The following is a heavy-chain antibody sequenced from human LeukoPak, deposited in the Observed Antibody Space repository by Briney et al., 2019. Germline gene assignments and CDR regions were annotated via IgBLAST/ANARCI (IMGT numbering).Heavy chain of an antibody. CDR1: GYTFTGYY. V-gene: IGHV1-2*06. D-gene: IGHD5-18*01. CDR3: ARVFYEDTAQIRFDY. J-gene: IGHJ4*02. CDR2: INPNSGGT. Sequence: GASVKVSCKASGYTFTGYYMHWVRQAPGQGLEWMRRINPNSGGTNYAQKFQGRVTMTRDTSISTAYIELSRLRSDDTAVYYCARVFYEDTAQIRFDYWGQRTLVTVSS.